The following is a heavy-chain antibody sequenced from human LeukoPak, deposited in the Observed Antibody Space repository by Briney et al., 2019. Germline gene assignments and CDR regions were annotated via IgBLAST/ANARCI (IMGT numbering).Heavy chain of an antibody. Sequence: GSLRLSCAASGFTFSDHYLDWVRQAPGKGLEWVGRSRSKTNRYTTQYAASVKGRFTISRDDSKNSLYLQMNSLRAEDTAVYYCAKGHYYDSSGYYPPSFDYWGQGTLVTVSS. J-gene: IGHJ4*02. CDR1: GFTFSDHY. D-gene: IGHD3-22*01. CDR2: SRSKTNRYTT. CDR3: AKGHYYDSSGYYPPSFDY. V-gene: IGHV3-72*01.